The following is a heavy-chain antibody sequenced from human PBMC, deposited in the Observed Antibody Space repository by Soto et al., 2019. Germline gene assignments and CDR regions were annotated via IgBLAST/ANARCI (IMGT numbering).Heavy chain of an antibody. CDR1: GDTFTSYY. CDR3: ARAKSYGDYEFDY. Sequence: QVQLVQSGAEVKKPGASVKVSCKASGDTFTSYYMHWVRQAPGQGLEWMGIIDPSGGATTYAQKFQGRVTMTRDTSTSTVYMELSSLRSEDTAVYYCARAKSYGDYEFDYWVQGTLVTVSS. J-gene: IGHJ4*02. CDR2: IDPSGGAT. D-gene: IGHD4-17*01. V-gene: IGHV1-46*01.